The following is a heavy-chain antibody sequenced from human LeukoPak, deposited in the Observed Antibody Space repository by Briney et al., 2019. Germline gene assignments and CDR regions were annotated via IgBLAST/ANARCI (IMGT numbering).Heavy chain of an antibody. CDR3: ARNDRGRPADY. J-gene: IGHJ4*02. V-gene: IGHV4-39*01. D-gene: IGHD1-26*01. Sequence: SETLSLTCNVSGGSISNSPYYWGWIRQPPGKGLEWIGSMHYSGTTYHNPSLRSRVTISVDTSKNQFSLRLISVTAADTAVYYCARNDRGRPADYWGQRTLVTASS. CDR1: GGSISNSPYY. CDR2: MHYSGTT.